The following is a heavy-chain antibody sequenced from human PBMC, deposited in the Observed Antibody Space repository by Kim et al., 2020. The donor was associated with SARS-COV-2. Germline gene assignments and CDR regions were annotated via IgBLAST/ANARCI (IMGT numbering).Heavy chain of an antibody. CDR2: INHSGST. CDR3: AVRRSGLNRHPDFDY. Sequence: SETLSLTCAVYGGSFSGYYWSWIRQPPGKGLEWIGEINHSGSTNYNPSLKSRVTISVDTSKNQFSLKLSSVTAADTAVYYCAVRRSGLNRHPDFDYWGQG. D-gene: IGHD2-15*01. J-gene: IGHJ4*02. CDR1: GGSFSGYY. V-gene: IGHV4-34*01.